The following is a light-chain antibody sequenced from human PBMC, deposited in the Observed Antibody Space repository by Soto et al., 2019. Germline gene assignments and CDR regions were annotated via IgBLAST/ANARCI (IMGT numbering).Light chain of an antibody. CDR1: SSDVGGYNY. CDR3: SSYTSSSTYV. CDR2: EVS. Sequence: QSVLTQHASVSGSPGQSITISCTGTSSDVGGYNYVSWYQQHPGKAPNLMIYEVSNRPSGVSNRFSGSKSGNTASLTISGLQAEDEADYYCSSYTSSSTYVFGTGTKVTVL. V-gene: IGLV2-14*01. J-gene: IGLJ1*01.